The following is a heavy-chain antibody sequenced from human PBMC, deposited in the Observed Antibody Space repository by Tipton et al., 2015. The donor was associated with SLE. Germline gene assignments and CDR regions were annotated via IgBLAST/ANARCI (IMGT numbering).Heavy chain of an antibody. CDR2: IIPMFGTA. CDR3: ARDRISALGTDGMDV. D-gene: IGHD3-16*01. CDR1: GGTFSSYV. Sequence: QLVQSGAEVKKPGSSVKVSCKASGGTFSSYVISWVRQAPGQGLEWMGGIIPMFGTANYAQKIQGRVTITTDESTSTAYMDLSSLRSEDTAVYYCARDRISALGTDGMDVWGQGTTVTVSS. J-gene: IGHJ6*02. V-gene: IGHV1-69*05.